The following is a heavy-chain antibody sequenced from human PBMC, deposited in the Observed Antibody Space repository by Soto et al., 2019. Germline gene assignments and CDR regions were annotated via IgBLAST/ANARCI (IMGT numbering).Heavy chain of an antibody. CDR2: INASGGST. CDR3: ARVQPFQAGYDY. V-gene: IGHV1-46*01. J-gene: IGHJ4*02. D-gene: IGHD1-1*01. CDR1: GYTFTSYY. Sequence: QVQLVQSGAEVKKPGASVKVSCKASGYTFTSYYMHWVRQAPGQGLEWMGIINASGGSTSYAQKFQGSVTMTRDTSTSTVYMELSSVRPEDTAVYYCARVQPFQAGYDYWGQGSLVTVSS.